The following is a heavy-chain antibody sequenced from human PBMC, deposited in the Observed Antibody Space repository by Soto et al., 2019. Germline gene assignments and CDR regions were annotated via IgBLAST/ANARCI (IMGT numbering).Heavy chain of an antibody. CDR3: ARHYPTGNNWNYFDY. CDR2: IYHSGST. Sequence: SETLSLTCAVSSGSISSSNWWSWVRQPPGKGLEWIGEIYHSGSTNYNPSLKSRVTISVDKSKNQFSLRLTSVTAADTAVYYCARHYPTGNNWNYFDYWGQGTLVTVSS. V-gene: IGHV4-4*02. D-gene: IGHD1-1*01. J-gene: IGHJ4*02. CDR1: SGSISSSNW.